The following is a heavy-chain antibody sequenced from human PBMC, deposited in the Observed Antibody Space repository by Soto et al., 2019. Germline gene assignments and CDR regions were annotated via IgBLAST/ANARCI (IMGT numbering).Heavy chain of an antibody. CDR3: AKSVGAGRYYYYYGMDV. J-gene: IGHJ6*02. CDR1: GFTFSSYA. CDR2: ISGSGGST. Sequence: GGSLRLSCAASGFTFSSYAMSWVRQAPGKGLEWVSAISGSGGSTYYADSVKGRFTISRDNSKNTLYLQMNSLRAEDTAVYYCAKSVGAGRYYYYYGMDVWGQGTTVTVSS. D-gene: IGHD3-10*01. V-gene: IGHV3-23*01.